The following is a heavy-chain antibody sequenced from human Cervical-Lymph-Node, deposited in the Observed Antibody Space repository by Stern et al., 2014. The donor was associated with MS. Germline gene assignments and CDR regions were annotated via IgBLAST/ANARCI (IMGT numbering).Heavy chain of an antibody. CDR2: IYPYESET. J-gene: IGHJ4*02. CDR3: ARHVQGFDY. CDR1: GYSFTSYS. Sequence: VQLVQSGAEVKKPGESVKISCKPSGYSFTSYSIAWVRQMPGQGLDGMGVIYPYESETTDSPSSQGQVTISADKSITTAYLQWSSLRASDTAMYYCARHVQGFDYWGQGTLVTVSS. V-gene: IGHV5-51*01.